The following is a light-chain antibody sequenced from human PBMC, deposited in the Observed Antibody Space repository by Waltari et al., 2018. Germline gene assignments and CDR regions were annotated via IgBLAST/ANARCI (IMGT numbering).Light chain of an antibody. CDR3: SSYISSSTLEL. J-gene: IGLJ2*01. CDR2: DVS. V-gene: IGLV2-14*03. CDR1: SSDVGAYHY. Sequence: QSALTQPASVSGSPGQSITISCTGTSSDVGAYHYVPWYQQHPGKAPKLMIFDVSIRPSGVSNRFSGSKSGNTASLTISGLQAEDEADYYCSSYISSSTLELFGGGTSLTVL.